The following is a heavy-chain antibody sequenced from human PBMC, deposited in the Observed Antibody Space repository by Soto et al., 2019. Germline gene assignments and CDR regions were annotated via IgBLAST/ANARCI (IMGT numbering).Heavy chain of an antibody. V-gene: IGHV3-53*04. CDR2: IYSGGST. CDR1: GFIFSSYT. Sequence: GGSLRLSCAASGFIFSSYTMHWVRQAPGKGLEWVAVIYSGGSTYYADSVKGRFTISRHNSKNTLYLQMNSLRAEDTAVYYCARIYYDILTGYSYDAFDIWGEGTMVTLSS. CDR3: ARIYYDILTGYSYDAFDI. D-gene: IGHD3-9*01. J-gene: IGHJ3*02.